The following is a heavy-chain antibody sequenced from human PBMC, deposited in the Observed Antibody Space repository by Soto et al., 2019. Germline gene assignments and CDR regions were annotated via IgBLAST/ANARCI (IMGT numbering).Heavy chain of an antibody. Sequence: QVQLQESGPGLVNPSETLSLTCTVSGGSISSYYWSWIRQPPGKGPEWIGFAYYSGSANYNPSLKSRVTISVDPSKNQFSLKLTSVTAADTAVYFCARERVGGWFDPWGQGTLVTVSS. CDR3: ARERVGGWFDP. J-gene: IGHJ5*02. CDR1: GGSISSYY. D-gene: IGHD3-10*01. V-gene: IGHV4-59*01. CDR2: AYYSGSA.